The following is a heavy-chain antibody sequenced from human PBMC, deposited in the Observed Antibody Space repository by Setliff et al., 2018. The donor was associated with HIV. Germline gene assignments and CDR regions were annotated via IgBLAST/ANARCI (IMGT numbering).Heavy chain of an antibody. V-gene: IGHV3-49*04. D-gene: IGHD3-22*01. J-gene: IGHJ4*02. Sequence: GGSLRLSCTASGITFGDYAMSWVRQAPGKGLVWVGLIRSKAYGGTTEYAASVKGRFTISRDDSKSIAYLQMNSLKTEDTAVYYCTRVIYYYDGSGYHGGLDYWGQGTLVTV. CDR1: GITFGDYA. CDR2: IRSKAYGGTT. CDR3: TRVIYYYDGSGYHGGLDY.